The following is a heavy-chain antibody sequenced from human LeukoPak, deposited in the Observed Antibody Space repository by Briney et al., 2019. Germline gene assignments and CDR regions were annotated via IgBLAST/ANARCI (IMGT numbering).Heavy chain of an antibody. CDR3: AGSIVVVTARSNWFDP. D-gene: IGHD2-21*02. CDR2: INHSGST. Sequence: PSETLSLTCTVSGGSISSNNYYWGWIRQPPGKGLEWIGEINHSGSTNYNPSLKSRVTISVDTSKNQYSLKLSSVSAADTAVYYCAGSIVVVTARSNWFDPWGQGTLVTVSS. J-gene: IGHJ5*02. V-gene: IGHV4-39*07. CDR1: GGSISSNNYY.